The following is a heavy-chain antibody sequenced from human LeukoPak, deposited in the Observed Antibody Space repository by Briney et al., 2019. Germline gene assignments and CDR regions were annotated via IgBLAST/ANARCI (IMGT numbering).Heavy chain of an antibody. CDR1: GFTVSSNY. Sequence: YPGGSLRLSCAASGFTVSSNYMSWVRQAPGKGLEWVSVIYSGGSTYYADSVKGRFTISRDNSKDTLYLQMNSLRAEDTAVYYCARDRAEVRGVYYYYYMDVWGKGTTVTVSS. V-gene: IGHV3-66*02. D-gene: IGHD3-10*01. J-gene: IGHJ6*03. CDR3: ARDRAEVRGVYYYYYMDV. CDR2: IYSGGST.